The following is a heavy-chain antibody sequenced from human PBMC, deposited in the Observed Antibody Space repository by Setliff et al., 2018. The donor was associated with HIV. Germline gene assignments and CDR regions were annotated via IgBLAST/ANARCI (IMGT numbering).Heavy chain of an antibody. J-gene: IGHJ5*02. V-gene: IGHV4-39*01. CDR3: ARRGGNTWYPCWFDP. Sequence: SETLSLTCIVSGDSISSSSYYWGWIRQPPGKGLEWIGSIYYSGKTYYNPSLKSRVTISIDTSKNQFSLRLSSMTAADTAVYYCARRGGNTWYPCWFDPWGQGTLVTVSS. CDR1: GDSISSSSYY. CDR2: IYYSGKT. D-gene: IGHD6-13*01.